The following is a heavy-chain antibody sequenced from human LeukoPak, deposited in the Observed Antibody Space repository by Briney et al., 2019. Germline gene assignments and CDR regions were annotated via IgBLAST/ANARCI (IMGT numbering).Heavy chain of an antibody. D-gene: IGHD3-3*01. CDR1: GYTFTGYY. Sequence: ASVKVSCKASGYTFTGYYIHWVRQAPGQGLEWMGCINPNSGGTNYAQKVQGRVTMTRDTSISTAYMELSSLRSDDTAVYYCARGGWGRFLEPYYFDYWGQGTLVTVSS. CDR2: INPNSGGT. CDR3: ARGGWGRFLEPYYFDY. J-gene: IGHJ4*02. V-gene: IGHV1-2*02.